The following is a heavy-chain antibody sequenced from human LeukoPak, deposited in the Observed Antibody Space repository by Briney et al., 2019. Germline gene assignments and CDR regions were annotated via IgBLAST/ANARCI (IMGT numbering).Heavy chain of an antibody. CDR3: ARRDCDSIKCRGSNWFDP. V-gene: IGHV3-48*01. D-gene: IGHD3-22*01. J-gene: IGHJ5*02. CDR1: GFTFSGYS. CDR2: ISKSGSTI. Sequence: GGSLRLFCAASGFTFSGYSMNWVRQAPGKGLEWVSYISKSGSTIYYADSVKGRFTISRDNAKNSLYLQMNSLRAEDTAVYYCARRDCDSIKCRGSNWFDPWGQGTLVSVSS.